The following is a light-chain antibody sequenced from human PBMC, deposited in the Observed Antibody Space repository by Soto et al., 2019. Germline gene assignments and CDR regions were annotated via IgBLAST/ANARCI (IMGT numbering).Light chain of an antibody. CDR2: DAS. CDR1: QSVSSY. CDR3: QQRSNWPRLYT. V-gene: IGKV3-11*01. Sequence: EIVLTQSPATLSLSPGDRVTLSCRASQSVSSYLAWYQQKPGQAPRLLIDDASNRATGIPARFSGSGSGTDFTLTISSLVPEDCAVYYCQQRSNWPRLYTFGQGTNLYIK. J-gene: IGKJ2*01.